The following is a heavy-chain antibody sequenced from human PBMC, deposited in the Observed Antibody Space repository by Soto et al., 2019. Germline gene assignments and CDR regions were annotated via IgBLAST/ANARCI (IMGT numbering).Heavy chain of an antibody. CDR2: INSDASHT. D-gene: IGHD2-2*01. CDR1: GFTFSTYW. J-gene: IGHJ5*02. V-gene: IGHV3-74*01. CDR3: VRDAHCNTTSSYGNWFDH. Sequence: EVQLVESGGGLVQPGGSLRLSCAASGFTFSTYWMHWIRQVPGKGLEWVSRINSDASHTYYADSVKGRFTISRDNTKNTLHLEMNSLRAEDTAVYNSVRDAHCNTTSSYGNWFDHWGQGTLVTVSS.